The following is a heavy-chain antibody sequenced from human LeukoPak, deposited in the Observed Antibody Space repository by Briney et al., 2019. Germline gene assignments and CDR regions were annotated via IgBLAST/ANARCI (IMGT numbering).Heavy chain of an antibody. CDR2: IYHSGST. V-gene: IGHV4-59*01. J-gene: IGHJ5*02. CDR3: ARGRYYGLGNDFRFDP. CDR1: GGSISSYY. Sequence: SETLSLTCIVSGGSISSYYWSWIRQPPGKGLEWIGYIYHSGSTNYKPSLKSRVTISVDTSKNQFSLKLSSVTAADTAVYYCARGRYYGLGNDFRFDPWGQGTLVTVSS. D-gene: IGHD3-10*01.